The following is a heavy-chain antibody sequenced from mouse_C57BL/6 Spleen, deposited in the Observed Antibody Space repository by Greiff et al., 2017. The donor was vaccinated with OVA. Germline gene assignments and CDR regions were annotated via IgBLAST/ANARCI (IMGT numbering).Heavy chain of an antibody. V-gene: IGHV2-5*01. CDR2: IWRGGST. CDR1: GFSLTSYG. J-gene: IGHJ1*03. Sequence: VQLQHSGPGLVQPSQSLSITCTVSGFSLTSYGVHWVRQSPGKGLEWLGVIWRGGSTDYNAAFMSRLSITKDNSKSQVFFKMNSLQADDTAIYYCAKKGDYYGSSYEYFDVWGTGTTVTVSS. CDR3: AKKGDYYGSSYEYFDV. D-gene: IGHD1-1*01.